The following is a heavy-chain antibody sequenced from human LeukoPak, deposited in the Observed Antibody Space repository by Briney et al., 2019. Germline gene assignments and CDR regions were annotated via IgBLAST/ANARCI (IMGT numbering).Heavy chain of an antibody. CDR3: ATWDHYYYDRSY. J-gene: IGHJ4*02. CDR2: FDPEDGET. CDR1: GYTLTELS. D-gene: IGHD3-22*01. V-gene: IGHV1-24*01. Sequence: ASMKVSCKVSGYTLTELSMHWVRQAPGKGLEWMGGFDPEDGETIYAQKFQGRVTMTEDTSTDTAYMELSSLRSEDTAVYYCATWDHYYYDRSYWGQGTLVTVSS.